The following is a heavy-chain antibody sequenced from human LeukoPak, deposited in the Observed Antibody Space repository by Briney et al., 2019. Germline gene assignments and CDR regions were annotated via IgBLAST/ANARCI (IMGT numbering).Heavy chain of an antibody. J-gene: IGHJ4*02. CDR3: ARLVLIWSGYYPNTYYFDY. CDR1: GYSFTSYW. V-gene: IGHV5-51*01. CDR2: IYPGDSDT. D-gene: IGHD3-3*01. Sequence: NHGESLKISCKGSGYSFTSYWIGWVRQMPGKGLEWMGIIYPGDSDTRYSPSFQGQVTISADKSISTAYLQWSSLKASDTAMYYCARLVLIWSGYYPNTYYFDYWGQGTLVTVSS.